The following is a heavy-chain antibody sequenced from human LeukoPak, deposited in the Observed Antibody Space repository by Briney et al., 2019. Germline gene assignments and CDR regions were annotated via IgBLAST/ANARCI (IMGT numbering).Heavy chain of an antibody. V-gene: IGHV3-33*01. D-gene: IGHD5-24*01. Sequence: GRSLRLSCAASGFTFSSYGMHWVRQAPGKGLEWVAVIWNDGSKKYYADSVKGRFTISRDNPKNTLYLHMNSLRAEDTALYYCVRGVWHVATEMVLDYWGQGTPVTVSS. CDR2: IWNDGSKK. J-gene: IGHJ4*02. CDR1: GFTFSSYG. CDR3: VRGVWHVATEMVLDY.